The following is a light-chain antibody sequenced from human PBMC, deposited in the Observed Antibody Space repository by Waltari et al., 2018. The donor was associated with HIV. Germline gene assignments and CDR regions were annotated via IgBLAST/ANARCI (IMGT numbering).Light chain of an antibody. CDR1: SPNLGNTY. V-gene: IGLV1-51*02. J-gene: IGLJ2*01. CDR2: ENN. Sequence: QSVFTQPPSVSAAPGQKVTISCSGSSPNLGNTYVTCYQQLPGTAPKLLINENNKRSSGIPDRFSGSKSGTSATLGITGLQTGDEADYYCGTWDSSLNAVIFGGGTKLTVL. CDR3: GTWDSSLNAVI.